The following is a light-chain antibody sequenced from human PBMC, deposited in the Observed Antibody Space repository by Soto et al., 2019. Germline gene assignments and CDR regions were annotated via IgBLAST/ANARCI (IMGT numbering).Light chain of an antibody. CDR2: AAS. Sequence: AIRMTQSPSSFSASTGDRVTITCRASQGISSYLAWYQQKPGKAPKLMIYAASTLQSGVPSRFSGSGSGTDFTLTISCLQSEDVATYYCQQYKAYSYTFGQGTRLEIK. V-gene: IGKV1-8*01. CDR3: QQYKAYSYT. CDR1: QGISSY. J-gene: IGKJ5*01.